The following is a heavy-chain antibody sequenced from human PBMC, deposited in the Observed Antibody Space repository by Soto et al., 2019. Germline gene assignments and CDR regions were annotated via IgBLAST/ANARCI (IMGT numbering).Heavy chain of an antibody. J-gene: IGHJ6*02. CDR3: ARVVTMVRGEHYGMDV. V-gene: IGHV4-30-4*01. CDR1: GGSISSGDYY. Sequence: QVQLQESGPGLVKPSQTLSLTCTVSGGSISSGDYYWSWIRQPPGKGLEWIGYIYYSGSTYYNPSLKSRVTISVDTSKSLFSLKLSSVTAADTAVYYCARVVTMVRGEHYGMDVWGQGTTVTVSS. CDR2: IYYSGST. D-gene: IGHD3-10*01.